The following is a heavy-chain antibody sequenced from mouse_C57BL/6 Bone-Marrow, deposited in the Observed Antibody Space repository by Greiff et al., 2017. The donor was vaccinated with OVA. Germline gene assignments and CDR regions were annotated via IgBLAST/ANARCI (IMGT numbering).Heavy chain of an antibody. J-gene: IGHJ3*01. CDR3: ARSEPGAY. V-gene: IGHV1-82*01. CDR1: GYAFSSSW. CDR2: IYPGDGDT. Sequence: VQVVESGPELVKPGASVKISCKASGYAFSSSWMNWVKQRPGKGLEWIGRIYPGDGDTNYNGKFKGKATLTADKSSSTAYMQLSSLTSEDSAVYFCARSEPGAYWGQGTLVTVSA.